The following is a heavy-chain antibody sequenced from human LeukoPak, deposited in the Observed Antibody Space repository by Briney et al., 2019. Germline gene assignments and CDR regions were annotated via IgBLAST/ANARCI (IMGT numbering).Heavy chain of an antibody. V-gene: IGHV1-2*02. Sequence: ASVKVSCKASGYTFTGYYMHWVRQAPGQGLEWMGWSNPNSGSTNYAQKFQGRVTMTRDTSISTAYMELSRLRSDDTAVYYCARDREYQLLRYYFDYWGQGTLVTVSS. J-gene: IGHJ4*02. CDR1: GYTFTGYY. CDR2: SNPNSGST. D-gene: IGHD2-2*01. CDR3: ARDREYQLLRYYFDY.